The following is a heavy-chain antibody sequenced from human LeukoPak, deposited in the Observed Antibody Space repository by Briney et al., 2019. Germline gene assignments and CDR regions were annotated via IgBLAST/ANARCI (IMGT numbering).Heavy chain of an antibody. CDR3: ARESVGVVVVVAATHYYYGMDV. D-gene: IGHD2-15*01. J-gene: IGHJ6*02. Sequence: ASVKVSCKASGYTFTSYYMHWVRQAPGQGLEWMGIINPSGGSTSYAQKFQGRVTMTRDTSTSTVYMELSSLRSEDTAVYYCARESVGVVVVVAATHYYYGMDVWGQETTVTVSS. V-gene: IGHV1-46*01. CDR1: GYTFTSYY. CDR2: INPSGGST.